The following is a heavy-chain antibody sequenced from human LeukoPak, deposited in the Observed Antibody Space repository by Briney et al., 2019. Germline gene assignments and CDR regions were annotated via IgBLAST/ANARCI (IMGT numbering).Heavy chain of an antibody. J-gene: IGHJ4*02. CDR1: GGSISSTSYY. CDR2: FYYTGSI. V-gene: IGHV4-39*07. CDR3: VSGTTVTNFAC. Sequence: SETLSLTCLVSGGSISSTSYYWGWIRQSPGRGLEWIGSFYYTGSIFDNRSLRSRVTISIDMSKNQFLLKLTSVTAADTAVYYCVSGTTVTNFACWGQGTLVTVSS. D-gene: IGHD4-17*01.